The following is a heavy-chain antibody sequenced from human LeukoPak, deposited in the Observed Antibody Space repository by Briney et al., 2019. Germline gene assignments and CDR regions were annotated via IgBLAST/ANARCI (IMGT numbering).Heavy chain of an antibody. CDR3: ARVRDSSSSLDY. J-gene: IGHJ4*02. Sequence: PGASVKVSCKASGYTFTDYYMHWVRQAPGQGFEWLGWINPNSGDTNYPEKFRGRVTKTCDTSITTAYMELSRLTSDDTAVYYCARVRDSSSSLDYWGQGTLVTVSS. CDR1: GYTFTDYY. D-gene: IGHD6-6*01. V-gene: IGHV1-2*02. CDR2: INPNSGDT.